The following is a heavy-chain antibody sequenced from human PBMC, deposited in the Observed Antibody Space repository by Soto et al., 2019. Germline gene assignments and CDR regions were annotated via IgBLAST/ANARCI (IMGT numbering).Heavy chain of an antibody. V-gene: IGHV3-53*02. Sequence: EVQLVETGGGLIQPGGSLRLSCAASGFTVSSNYMSWVRQAPGKGLEWVSVIYSGGSTYYADSVKGRFTISRDNSKNTLYLQMNSRRAEDTAVYYCARDNTYYYYGMDVWGQGTTVTVSS. J-gene: IGHJ6*02. CDR2: IYSGGST. CDR3: ARDNTYYYYGMDV. CDR1: GFTVSSNY.